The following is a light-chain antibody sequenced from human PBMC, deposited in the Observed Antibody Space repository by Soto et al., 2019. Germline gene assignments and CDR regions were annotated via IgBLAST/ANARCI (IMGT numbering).Light chain of an antibody. J-gene: IGLJ1*01. Sequence: QSALTQPASMSGSPGQSITISCTGSSSDIGSYNYVSWYQHHPGKAPKLLIYDVTTRPSGISNRFSGSKSGHTASLTISGLQAEDGADYYCASYVSSSDVFVFGPGTKLTGL. CDR1: SSDIGSYNY. CDR3: ASYVSSSDVFV. V-gene: IGLV2-14*03. CDR2: DVT.